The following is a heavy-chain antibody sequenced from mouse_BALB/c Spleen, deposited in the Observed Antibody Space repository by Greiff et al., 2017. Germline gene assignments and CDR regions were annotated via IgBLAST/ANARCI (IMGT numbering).Heavy chain of an antibody. D-gene: IGHD2-1*01. CDR1: GYTFTSYY. Sequence: AQLQQSGAELVKPGASVKLSCKASGYTFTSYYMYWVKQRPGQGLEWIGEINPSNGGTNFNEKFKSKATLTVDKSSSTAYMQLSSLTSEDSAVYYCTRSGNYIHYAMDYWGQGTSVTVSS. V-gene: IGHV1S81*02. CDR3: TRSGNYIHYAMDY. J-gene: IGHJ4*01. CDR2: INPSNGGT.